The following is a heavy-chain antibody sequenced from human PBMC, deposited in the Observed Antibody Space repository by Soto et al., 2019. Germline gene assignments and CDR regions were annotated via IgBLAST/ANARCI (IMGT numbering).Heavy chain of an antibody. CDR3: ATVPSP. Sequence: QLQLQESGSGLVKPSQTLSLTCAVSGGSISSGGYSWSWIRQPPGKGLEWIGYIYHSGSTYYNSSLQSRVTISVDRSKNQFSLKLSSVTAADTALYDSATVPSPWGRGTLVTVSS. J-gene: IGHJ5*02. CDR2: IYHSGST. CDR1: GGSISSGGYS. V-gene: IGHV4-30-2*01.